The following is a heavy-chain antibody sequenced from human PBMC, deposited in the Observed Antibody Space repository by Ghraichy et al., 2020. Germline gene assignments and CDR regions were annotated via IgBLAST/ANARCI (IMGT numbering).Heavy chain of an antibody. CDR3: ARWQVGARGDY. CDR1: GFTVSSNY. J-gene: IGHJ4*02. V-gene: IGHV3-53*01. D-gene: IGHD1-26*01. Sequence: GGSLRLSCAASGFTVSSNYMSWVRQAPGKGLEWVSVIYTSGNTHYADSVKGRFTISRDSSKNTVYLEMNNLTAEDTAEYYCARWQVGARGDYWGQGTLVTVFS. CDR2: IYTSGNT.